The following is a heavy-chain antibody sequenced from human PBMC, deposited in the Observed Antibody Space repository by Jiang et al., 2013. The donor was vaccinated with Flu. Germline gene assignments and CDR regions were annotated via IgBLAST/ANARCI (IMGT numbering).Heavy chain of an antibody. J-gene: IGHJ6*03. CDR1: GFTFSSYE. D-gene: IGHD6-13*01. CDR2: ISSSSSYT. CDR3: ARLESDSSSWYRSNYYYMDV. V-gene: IGHV3-11*03. Sequence: SLRLSCAASGFTFSSYEMSWIRQAPGKGLEWVSYISSSSSYTNYADSVKGRFTISRDNAKNSLYLQMNSLRAEDTAVYYCARLESDSSSWYRSNYYYMDVWGKGTTVTVSS.